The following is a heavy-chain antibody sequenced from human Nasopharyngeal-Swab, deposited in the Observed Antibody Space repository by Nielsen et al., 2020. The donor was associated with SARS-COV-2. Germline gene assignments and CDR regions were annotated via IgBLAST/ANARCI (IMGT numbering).Heavy chain of an antibody. CDR1: GYTFNDYY. V-gene: IGHV1-2*02. J-gene: IGHJ3*02. CDR2: INPHSGGT. CDR3: ARGGPGNYLRFDI. D-gene: IGHD1-7*01. Sequence: ASVKVSCKASGYTFNDYYIHWVRQAPGQGLEWMGWINPHSGGTNFAQKFQGRVTMTRDTSIRTAFMELSSLRSDDTAVYYCARGGPGNYLRFDIWGQGTMVTVSS.